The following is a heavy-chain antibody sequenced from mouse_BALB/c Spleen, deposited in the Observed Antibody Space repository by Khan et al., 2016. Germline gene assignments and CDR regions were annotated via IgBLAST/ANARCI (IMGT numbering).Heavy chain of an antibody. CDR2: IWWNDNN. J-gene: IGHJ3*01. CDR1: GFSLNTYGIG. CDR3: ARIASWAGAF. Sequence: QVTLKESGPGILQPSQTLSLTCSFSGFSLNTYGIGVGWIRQPSGKGLEWLAHIWWNDNNSYNTALKSRLTISKDTSNNQVFLKIASVDTADTATYYCARIASWAGAFWGQGTLVTVTA. V-gene: IGHV8-11*01. D-gene: IGHD4-1*01.